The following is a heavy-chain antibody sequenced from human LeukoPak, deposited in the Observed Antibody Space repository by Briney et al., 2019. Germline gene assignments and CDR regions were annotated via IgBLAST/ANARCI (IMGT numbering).Heavy chain of an antibody. Sequence: GASVKVSCKASGYTFTGYYIHWVRQAPGQGLERMGWINPNSGGTNYAQNFQGRVTMTRDTSISTVYMELSRLTSDDTAVYYCARGLGAIGKGTLDYWGQGTLVTVSS. CDR3: ARGLGAIGKGTLDY. CDR1: GYTFTGYY. J-gene: IGHJ4*02. V-gene: IGHV1-2*02. CDR2: INPNSGGT. D-gene: IGHD1-26*01.